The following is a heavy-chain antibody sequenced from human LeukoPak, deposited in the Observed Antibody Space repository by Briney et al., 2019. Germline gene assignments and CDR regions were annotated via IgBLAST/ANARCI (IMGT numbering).Heavy chain of an antibody. V-gene: IGHV3-7*01. J-gene: IGHJ4*02. D-gene: IGHD3-22*01. CDR1: GFTFSSSW. Sequence: GGSLRLSCAASGFTFSSSWMSWVRQAPGKGLEWVANIKQDGSEKHYVDSVKGRFSISRDNAKNSLYLQMNSLRAEDTAVYYCARDSSGRDWGQGTLVTVSS. CDR2: IKQDGSEK. CDR3: ARDSSGRD.